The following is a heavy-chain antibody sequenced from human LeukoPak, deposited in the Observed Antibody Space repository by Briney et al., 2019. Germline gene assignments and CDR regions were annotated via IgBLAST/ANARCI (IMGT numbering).Heavy chain of an antibody. Sequence: SETLSLTCTVSGYSISSGYYWGWIRQPPGKGLEWIGSIYHSGSTYYNPSLKSRVTISVDTAKNQFSLKLSSVTAADTAVYYCARDLAYCGGDCYSWGPGTLVTVSS. J-gene: IGHJ5*02. CDR3: ARDLAYCGGDCYS. V-gene: IGHV4-38-2*02. CDR2: IYHSGST. CDR1: GYSISSGYY. D-gene: IGHD2-21*01.